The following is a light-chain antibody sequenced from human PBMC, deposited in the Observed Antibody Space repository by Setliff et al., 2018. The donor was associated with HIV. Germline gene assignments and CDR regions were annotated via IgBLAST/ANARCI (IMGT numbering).Light chain of an antibody. Sequence: LTQPASVSGSPGQSITISCTGTSNDVGRYDLVSWYQQHPARAPKLIIYHATRRPSGVSNRFSGSKSGNVASLTISGLQAEDEADYYCCSNTGSNTFVFGTGTKATVL. CDR1: SNDVGRYDL. CDR3: CSNTGSNTFV. J-gene: IGLJ1*01. CDR2: HAT. V-gene: IGLV2-23*01.